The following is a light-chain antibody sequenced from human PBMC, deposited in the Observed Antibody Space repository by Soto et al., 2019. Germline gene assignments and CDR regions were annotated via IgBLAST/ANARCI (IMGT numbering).Light chain of an antibody. V-gene: IGLV2-14*01. CDR1: SSDVGGYNY. J-gene: IGLJ2*01. CDR2: DVN. CDR3: SSYRTSSIVV. Sequence: QSALTQPASVSGSPGQSITISCTGTSSDVGGYNYVSWYQQHPGKAPKVMIYDVNYRPSGVSNRFSGTKSDNTASPTISGLQAEDEADYYCSSYRTSSIVVFGGGTKLTVL.